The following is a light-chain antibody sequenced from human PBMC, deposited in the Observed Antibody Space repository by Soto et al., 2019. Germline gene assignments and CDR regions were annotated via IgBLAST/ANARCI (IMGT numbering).Light chain of an antibody. CDR1: SSDVGAYNF. CDR3: SAYTVSPTYV. Sequence: QSVLTQPASVSGSPGQSITISCTGTSSDVGAYNFVSWHQQHPGEAPKLMIYNDYDRPAGISCLFSGSKSGNTASLPISALQGEDAAHYSCSAYTVSPTYVFGTGTKVPL. V-gene: IGLV2-14*03. J-gene: IGLJ1*01. CDR2: NDY.